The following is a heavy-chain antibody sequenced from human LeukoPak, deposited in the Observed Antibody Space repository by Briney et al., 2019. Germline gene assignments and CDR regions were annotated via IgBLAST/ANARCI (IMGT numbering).Heavy chain of an antibody. J-gene: IGHJ6*02. D-gene: IGHD5-18*01. CDR3: ARIVDTAGYYYGMDV. CDR2: IYYSGST. V-gene: IGHV4-59*08. Sequence: SETLSLTCAVYGGSFSGYYWSWIRQPPGKGLEWIGYIYYSGSTNYNPSLKSRVTISVDTSKNQFSLKLSSVTAADTAVYYCARIVDTAGYYYGMDVWGQGTTVTVSS. CDR1: GGSFSGYY.